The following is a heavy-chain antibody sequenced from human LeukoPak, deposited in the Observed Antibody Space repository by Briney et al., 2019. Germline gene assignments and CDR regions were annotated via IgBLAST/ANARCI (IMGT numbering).Heavy chain of an antibody. J-gene: IGHJ4*02. CDR1: GFTFSSYA. Sequence: GGSLRLSCAASGFTFSSYAMSWVRQAPGKGLEWVSAISGSGGSTYYADSVKGRFTISRDNAKNSLYLQMNSLRAEDTAMYYCARDQVAVAGVLSYWGQGTLVTVSS. D-gene: IGHD6-19*01. CDR2: ISGSGGST. CDR3: ARDQVAVAGVLSY. V-gene: IGHV3-23*01.